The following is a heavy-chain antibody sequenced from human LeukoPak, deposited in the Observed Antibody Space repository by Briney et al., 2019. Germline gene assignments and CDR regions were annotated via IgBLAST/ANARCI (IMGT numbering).Heavy chain of an antibody. CDR1: GFIFSNYA. CDR2: ITASGTAM. D-gene: IGHD1-26*01. Sequence: GGSLRLSCAASGFIFSNYAMSWIRQAPGKGLEWVSHITASGTAMFYADSVKGRFTIFRDNAKNSLYLQMNSLRDEDTAVYYCASSGSYRFDYWGQGTLVTVSS. J-gene: IGHJ4*02. CDR3: ASSGSYRFDY. V-gene: IGHV3-48*02.